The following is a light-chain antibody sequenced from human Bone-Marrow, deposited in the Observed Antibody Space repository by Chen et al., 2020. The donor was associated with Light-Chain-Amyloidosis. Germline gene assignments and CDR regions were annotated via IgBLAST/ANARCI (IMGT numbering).Light chain of an antibody. CDR1: DLPTKY. CDR2: RDT. CDR3: QSADSNGTYEVI. J-gene: IGLJ2*01. Sequence: SYELTQPPSVSVSPGQTARITCSGDDLPTKYAYWYQQKPGQAPVLVIHRDTERPSGISERFSGSSSGTTATLTISGVQAEDEADYHGQSADSNGTYEVIFGGGTKLTVL. V-gene: IGLV3-25*03.